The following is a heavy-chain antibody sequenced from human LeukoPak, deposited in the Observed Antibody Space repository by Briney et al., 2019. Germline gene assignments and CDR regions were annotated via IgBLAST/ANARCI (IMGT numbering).Heavy chain of an antibody. Sequence: SETLSLTCTVSGGSISSHYWSWIRQPPGKGLEWIGYIYYSGSTNYNPSLKSRVTISVDTSKNQFSLKLSPVTAADTAVYYCARGLIFGVVINYMDVWGKGTTVTVSS. D-gene: IGHD3-3*01. J-gene: IGHJ6*03. CDR1: GGSISSHY. V-gene: IGHV4-59*11. CDR3: ARGLIFGVVINYMDV. CDR2: IYYSGST.